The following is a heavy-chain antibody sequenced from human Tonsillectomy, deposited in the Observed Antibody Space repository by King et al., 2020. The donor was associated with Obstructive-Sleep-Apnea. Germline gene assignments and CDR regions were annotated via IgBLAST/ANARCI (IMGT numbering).Heavy chain of an antibody. V-gene: IGHV5-51*01. CDR2: IYPGDSDT. D-gene: IGHD4-23*01. CDR1: GYSFTSYW. CDR3: ARRVNYGGRPHYFDY. J-gene: IGHJ4*02. Sequence: QLVQSGAEVKKPGESLKISCKGSGYSFTSYWIGWVRQLPGKGLEWMGIIYPGDSDTRYSPSFQGQVTISADKSISTAYLQWSSLKASDTAMYYCARRVNYGGRPHYFDYWGQGTLVTVSS.